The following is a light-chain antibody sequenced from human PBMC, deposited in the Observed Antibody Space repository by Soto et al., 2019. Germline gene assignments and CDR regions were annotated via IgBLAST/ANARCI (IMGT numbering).Light chain of an antibody. CDR1: QGISNY. CDR3: QKYNSAPIFT. J-gene: IGKJ3*01. Sequence: DIQMTQSRSSLSASVGDRVTITCRASQGISNYLAWYQQKPGKVPKLLIYAASTLQSGVPSRFSGSGSGTDFTLTISTLQPEDVATYYCQKYNSAPIFTFGPGTKVDIK. V-gene: IGKV1-27*01. CDR2: AAS.